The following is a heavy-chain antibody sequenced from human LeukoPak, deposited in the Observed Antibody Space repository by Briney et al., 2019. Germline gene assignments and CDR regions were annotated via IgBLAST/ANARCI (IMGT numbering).Heavy chain of an antibody. CDR2: IYRSGAT. CDR1: GDSFSGNNY. J-gene: IGHJ4*02. CDR3: ARHSLIGPQRHIDY. D-gene: IGHD3-16*02. V-gene: IGHV4-4*02. Sequence: PSETLSLTCAVSGDSFSGNNYWTWVRQPPGKGLEWIGEIYRSGATNYNPSLKSRVTVSQDKSKNQFSLKLSSVTAADTAVYYCARHSLIGPQRHIDYWGQGTLVTVSS.